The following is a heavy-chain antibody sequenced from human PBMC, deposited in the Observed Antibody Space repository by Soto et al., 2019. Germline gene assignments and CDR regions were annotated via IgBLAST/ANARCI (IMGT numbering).Heavy chain of an antibody. CDR1: GVTFSSET. CDR2: IIPLFGTA. J-gene: IGHJ4*02. Sequence: QVQLVQSGADVKKPGSSVKVSCQASGVTFSSETLGWVRQAPGQGLEWVGGIIPLFGTASYAQKFQGRVTLTADESTSTVDMELSSLISDDTAVYFCATELGENPASPFDAWGQGTLVTVSS. D-gene: IGHD3-10*01. CDR3: ATELGENPASPFDA. V-gene: IGHV1-69*01.